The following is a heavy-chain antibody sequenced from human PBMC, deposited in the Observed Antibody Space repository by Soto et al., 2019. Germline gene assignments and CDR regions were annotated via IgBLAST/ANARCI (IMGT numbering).Heavy chain of an antibody. J-gene: IGHJ4*02. D-gene: IGHD2-15*01. V-gene: IGHV4-59*08. CDR1: GGSISSYY. CDR2: IYYSGST. Sequence: SETLSLTCTVSGGSISSYYWSWIRQHPGKGLEWIGYIYYSGSTNYNPSLKSRVTISVDTSKNQFSLKLSSVTAADTAVYYCARRVYCSGGSCRDYWGQGTLVTVSS. CDR3: ARRVYCSGGSCRDY.